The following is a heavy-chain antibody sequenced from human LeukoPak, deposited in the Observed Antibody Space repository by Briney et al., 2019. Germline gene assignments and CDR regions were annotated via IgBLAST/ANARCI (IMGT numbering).Heavy chain of an antibody. Sequence: HPGGSLRLSCAASGFTFSSYAMHWVRQAPGKGLEWVAVISYDGSNKYYAASVTGRFTISRDNSKNTLYLQMNSLRAEDTAVYSCAREFRAAGPGAYGMDVWGQGTTVTVSS. D-gene: IGHD1-1*01. V-gene: IGHV3-30-3*01. CDR1: GFTFSSYA. CDR2: ISYDGSNK. CDR3: AREFRAAGPGAYGMDV. J-gene: IGHJ6*02.